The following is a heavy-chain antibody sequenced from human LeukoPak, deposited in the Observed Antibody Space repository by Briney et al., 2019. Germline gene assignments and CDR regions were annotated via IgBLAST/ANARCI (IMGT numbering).Heavy chain of an antibody. CDR3: AREDYVGVNFDY. V-gene: IGHV3-21*01. CDR1: GFTFSSYS. J-gene: IGHJ4*02. CDR2: ISCSRSYI. D-gene: IGHD4-17*01. Sequence: GGSLRLSCAASGFTFSSYSMNWVRQAPGKGLEWVSSISCSRSYIYYADSVKGRFTISRDNAKNSLYLQMNSLRVEDTAVYYCAREDYVGVNFDYWGQGTLVTVSS.